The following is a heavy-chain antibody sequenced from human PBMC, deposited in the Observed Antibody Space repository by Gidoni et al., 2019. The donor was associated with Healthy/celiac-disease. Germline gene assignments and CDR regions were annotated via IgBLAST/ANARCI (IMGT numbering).Heavy chain of an antibody. J-gene: IGHJ4*02. CDR1: GFTFCSYA. V-gene: IGHV3-30*04. Sequence: QVQLAESGGGVVQPGRSLSPSCAASGFTFCSYAMHWVRQAPGKGLEWVAVIAYDGSNKYYADSVKGRFTISRDNSKNTLYLQMNSLRAEDTAVYYCASPPPGWELLGGFDYWGQGTLVTVSS. CDR2: IAYDGSNK. CDR3: ASPPPGWELLGGFDY. D-gene: IGHD1-26*01.